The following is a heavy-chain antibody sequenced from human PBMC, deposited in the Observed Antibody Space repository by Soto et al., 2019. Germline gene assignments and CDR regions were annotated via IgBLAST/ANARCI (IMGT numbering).Heavy chain of an antibody. CDR1: GGSFSGYY. D-gene: IGHD6-13*01. J-gene: IGHJ4*02. CDR3: ARGYIAAAATYYFDY. CDR2: INHSGST. Sequence: PSETLSLTCAVYGGSFSGYYWSWIRQPPGKGLEWIGEINHSGSTNYNPSLKSRVTISVDTSKNQFSLKLSPVTAADTAVYYCARGYIAAAATYYFDYWGQGTLVTVSS. V-gene: IGHV4-34*01.